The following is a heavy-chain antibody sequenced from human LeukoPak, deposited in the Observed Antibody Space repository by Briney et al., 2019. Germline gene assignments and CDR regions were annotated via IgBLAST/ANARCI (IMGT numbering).Heavy chain of an antibody. CDR3: ARPLGYCSNSRCPPSWFDP. Sequence: SETLSLTCAVSGGTFSGYYWTWIRQPPGKGLEWIGEINHRGRTNYNPSLKSRVTISVDTSRNQFSLKLSSVTAADTAVYYCARPLGYCSNSRCPPSWFDPWGQGTLVTVSS. D-gene: IGHD2-2*01. V-gene: IGHV4-34*01. J-gene: IGHJ5*02. CDR1: GGTFSGYY. CDR2: INHRGRT.